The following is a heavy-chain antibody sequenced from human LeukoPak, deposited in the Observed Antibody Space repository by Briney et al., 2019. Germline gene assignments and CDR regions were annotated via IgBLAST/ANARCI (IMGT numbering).Heavy chain of an antibody. CDR1: GGSFSGYY. J-gene: IGHJ4*02. CDR3: ARGLMDGGYPY. D-gene: IGHD5-12*01. V-gene: IGHV4-34*01. CDR2: INHSGST. Sequence: SETLSLTCAVYGGSFSGYYWSWIRQLPGKGLEWIGEINHSGSTNYNPSLKSRVTISVGTSKNQFSLKLSSVTAADTAVYYCARGLMDGGYPYWGQGTLVTVSS.